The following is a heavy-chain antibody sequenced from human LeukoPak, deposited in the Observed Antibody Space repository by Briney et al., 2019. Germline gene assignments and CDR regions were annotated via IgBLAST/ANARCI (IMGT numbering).Heavy chain of an antibody. V-gene: IGHV3-30*04. Sequence: GGSLRLSCAASGFTFSSYAMHWVRQAPGKGLEWVAVIPYDGSNKYYADSVKGRFTISRDNSKNTLYLQMNSLRAEDTAVYYCASSTQYYYDSSGYLGYWGQGTLVTVSS. CDR1: GFTFSSYA. CDR3: ASSTQYYYDSSGYLGY. D-gene: IGHD3-22*01. CDR2: IPYDGSNK. J-gene: IGHJ4*02.